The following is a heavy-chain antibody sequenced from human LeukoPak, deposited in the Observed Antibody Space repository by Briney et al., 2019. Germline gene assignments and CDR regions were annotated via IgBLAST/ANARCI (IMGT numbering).Heavy chain of an antibody. CDR2: INAGNGNT. J-gene: IGHJ4*02. CDR3: ARVEYGSWANDY. D-gene: IGHD6-13*01. V-gene: IGHV1-3*01. CDR1: GYTFTGYY. Sequence: ASVKVSCKASGYTFTGYYMHWVRQAPGQRLEWMGWINAGNGNTKYSQKFQGRVTITRDTSASTVYMELSSLRSEDTAVYYCARVEYGSWANDYWGQGTLVTVSS.